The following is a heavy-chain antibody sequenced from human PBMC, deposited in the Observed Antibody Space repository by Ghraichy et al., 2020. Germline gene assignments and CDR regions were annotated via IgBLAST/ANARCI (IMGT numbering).Heavy chain of an antibody. J-gene: IGHJ4*02. CDR2: TRNKANSYTT. V-gene: IGHV3-72*01. D-gene: IGHD5-12*01. Sequence: GGSLRLSCAASGFTFSDHYMDWVRQAPGKGLEWVGRTRNKANSYTTEYAASVKGRFTISRDDSKNSLYLQMNSLQTEDTAVYYCARVRDIYSGNDQDDYWGQGTLVTVSS. CDR3: ARVRDIYSGNDQDDY. CDR1: GFTFSDHY.